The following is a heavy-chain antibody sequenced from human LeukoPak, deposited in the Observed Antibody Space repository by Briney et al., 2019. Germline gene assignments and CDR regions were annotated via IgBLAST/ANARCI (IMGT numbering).Heavy chain of an antibody. J-gene: IGHJ6*03. D-gene: IGHD1-1*01. CDR2: INHSGST. V-gene: IGHV4-34*01. CDR3: ARGPNSTLYYYYYIDV. CDR1: GGSFSGYY. Sequence: PSETLSLTCAVYGGSFSGYYWSRIRQPPGKGLEWIGEINHSGSTNYNPSLKSRVTISVDTSKNQFSLKLSSVTAADTAVYYCARGPNSTLYYYYYIDVWGKGTTVTVSS.